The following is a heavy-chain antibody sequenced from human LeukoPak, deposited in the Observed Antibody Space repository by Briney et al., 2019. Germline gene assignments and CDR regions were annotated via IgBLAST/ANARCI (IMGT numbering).Heavy chain of an antibody. Sequence: SETLSLTCAVYGGSFSGYYWSWIRQPPGKGLEWIGEINHSGSTNYNPSLKSRVTISVDTSKNQFSLKLSSVTAADTAVYYCARGGEDIVVVPAAIPFDYWGQGTLVTVSS. CDR2: INHSGST. CDR1: GGSFSGYY. V-gene: IGHV4-34*01. J-gene: IGHJ4*02. D-gene: IGHD2-2*02. CDR3: ARGGEDIVVVPAAIPFDY.